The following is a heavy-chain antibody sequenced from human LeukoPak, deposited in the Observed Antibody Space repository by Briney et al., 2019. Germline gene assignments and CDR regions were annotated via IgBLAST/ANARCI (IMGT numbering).Heavy chain of an antibody. D-gene: IGHD3-3*01. V-gene: IGHV4-39*07. J-gene: IGHJ4*02. CDR2: IFYSGNT. CDR1: GGSISGSIYY. CDR3: ARGLAKGRTYYDFWSGYSIYYYFDY. Sequence: PSETLSLTCTVSGGSISGSIYYWGWIRQPPGKGLEWIGSIFYSGNTYYNPSLKSRVTISVDTSKNQFSLRLSSVTAADTAVYYCARGLAKGRTYYDFWSGYSIYYYFDYWGQGTLVTVSS.